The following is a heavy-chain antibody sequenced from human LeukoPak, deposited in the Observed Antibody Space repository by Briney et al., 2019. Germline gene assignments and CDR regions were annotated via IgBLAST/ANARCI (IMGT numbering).Heavy chain of an antibody. J-gene: IGHJ4*02. V-gene: IGHV3-30*18. Sequence: PGGSLRLSCAASGFTFSSKWMFWVRQAPGKGLEWVAVISYDGSNKYYADSVKGRFAISRDNSKNTLYLQMNSLRAEDTAVYYCAKDGSGSIFDYWGQGTLVTVSS. CDR3: AKDGSGSIFDY. CDR2: ISYDGSNK. D-gene: IGHD3-10*01. CDR1: GFTFSSKW.